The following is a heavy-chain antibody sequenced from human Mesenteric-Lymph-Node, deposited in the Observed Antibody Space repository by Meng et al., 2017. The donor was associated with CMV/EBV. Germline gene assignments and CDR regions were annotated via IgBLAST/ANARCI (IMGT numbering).Heavy chain of an antibody. D-gene: IGHD2/OR15-2a*01. CDR1: GVSLTIGAYH. CDR2: IYGTGFT. CDR3: AKSRSSTPGIVDD. Sequence: QVHLLASGPALVNPSETLSLAFSVSGVSLTIGAYHWSWIRQTPGKLLEWMGYIYGTGFTIYNPSLKNRFTILLETSENQFYLKLNSVTTADTAVYYCAKSRSSTPGIVDDWGQGTLVTVSS. V-gene: IGHV4-61*08. J-gene: IGHJ4*02.